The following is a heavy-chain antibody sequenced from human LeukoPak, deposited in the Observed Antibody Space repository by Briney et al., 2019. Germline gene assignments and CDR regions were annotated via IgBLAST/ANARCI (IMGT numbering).Heavy chain of an antibody. CDR2: IIPIFGTA. V-gene: IGHV1-69*13. CDR3: ARVGTDYYYYGMDV. Sequence: ASVKVSCKASGGTFSSYAISWVRQAPGQGLEWMGGIIPIFGTANYAQKFQGRVTITADESTSTAYMELSSLRSEDTAVYYCARVGTDYYYYGMDVWGKGTTVTVSS. J-gene: IGHJ6*04. CDR1: GGTFSSYA. D-gene: IGHD1-1*01.